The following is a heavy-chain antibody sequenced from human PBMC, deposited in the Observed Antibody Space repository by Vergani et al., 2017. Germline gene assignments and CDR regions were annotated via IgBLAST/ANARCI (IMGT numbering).Heavy chain of an antibody. CDR2: IHNRGKT. J-gene: IGHJ2*01. Sequence: QVRLEESGPGLVQPSETLSLTCSVSGYSIGSGFYWAWIRQPPGEGLQWLVSIHNRGKTYHNPSLKSRVSVSLDTSKNRFSLNLTSVTATDTAVYYCARSQGDYWYFDLWGPGSLVTVSS. CDR1: GYSIGSGFY. CDR3: ARSQGDYWYFDL. V-gene: IGHV4-38-2*01. D-gene: IGHD2-21*01.